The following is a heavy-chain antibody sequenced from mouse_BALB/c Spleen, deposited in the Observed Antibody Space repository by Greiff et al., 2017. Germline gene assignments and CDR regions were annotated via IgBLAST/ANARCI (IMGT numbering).Heavy chain of an antibody. J-gene: IGHJ3*01. Sequence: EVMLVESGPGLVKPSQSLSLTCTVTGYSITSDYAWNWIRQFPGNKLEWMGYISYSGSTSYNPSLKSRISITRDTSKNQFFLQLNSVTTEDTATYYCARSLYVNPFAYWGQGTLVTVSA. CDR2: ISYSGST. V-gene: IGHV3-2*02. CDR1: GYSITSDYA. CDR3: ARSLYVNPFAY. D-gene: IGHD1-1*01.